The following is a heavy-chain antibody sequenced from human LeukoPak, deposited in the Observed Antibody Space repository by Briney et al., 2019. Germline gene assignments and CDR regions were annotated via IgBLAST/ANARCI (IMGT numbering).Heavy chain of an antibody. CDR1: GYTFTSYG. CDR2: ISAYNGST. J-gene: IGHJ4*02. D-gene: IGHD6-19*01. CDR3: ARDKLVSSGWYCNY. V-gene: IGHV1-18*01. Sequence: AASVKVSCKASGYTFTSYGISWVRQAPGQGLEWMGWISAYNGSTNYAQKLQGRVTMTTDTSTSTAYMELRSLRSDDTAVYYCARDKLVSSGWYCNYWGQGTLVTVSS.